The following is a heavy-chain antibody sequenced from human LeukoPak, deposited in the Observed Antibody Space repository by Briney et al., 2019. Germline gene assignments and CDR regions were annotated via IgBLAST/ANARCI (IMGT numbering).Heavy chain of an antibody. V-gene: IGHV1-24*01. CDR3: ATISLQRITILGVVIMTSGFFDY. Sequence: ASVKVSCKVSGYTLTELSMHWVRQAPGKGLEWMGGFDPEDGETIYAQKFQGRVTMTEDTSTDTAYMELSSLRSEDTAVYYCATISLQRITILGVVIMTSGFFDYWGQGTLVTVSS. D-gene: IGHD3-3*01. CDR2: FDPEDGET. J-gene: IGHJ4*02. CDR1: GYTLTELS.